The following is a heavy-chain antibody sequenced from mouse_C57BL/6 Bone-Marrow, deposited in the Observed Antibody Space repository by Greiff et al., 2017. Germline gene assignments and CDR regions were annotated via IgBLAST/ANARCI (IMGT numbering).Heavy chain of an antibody. D-gene: IGHD1-1*01. CDR3: ARPYGSSLAWFAY. Sequence: VQLKQSGGDLVKPGGSLKLSCAASGFTFSSYGMSWVRQTPDKRLEWVATISSGGSYTYYPDSVKGRFPISRDNAKNTLYLQMSSLKSEDTSMYYCARPYGSSLAWFAYWGQGTLVTVSA. J-gene: IGHJ3*01. CDR1: GFTFSSYG. CDR2: ISSGGSYT. V-gene: IGHV5-6*01.